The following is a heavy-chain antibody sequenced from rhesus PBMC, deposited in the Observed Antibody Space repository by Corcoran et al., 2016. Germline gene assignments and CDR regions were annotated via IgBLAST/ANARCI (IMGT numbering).Heavy chain of an antibody. CDR3: ARGGRRQLEYFDY. D-gene: IGHD6-25*01. V-gene: IGHV4-65*01. J-gene: IGHJ4*01. CDR2: ISGSSGST. Sequence: QVQLQESGPGLVKPSETLSLTCAVSGGSISSSHWWRWIRQPPGQGLEWIGDISGSSGSTYYNPSLKRRVTISTDTSKNQFSLKLSSVTAADTAVYYCARGGRRQLEYFDYWGQGVLVTVSS. CDR1: GGSISSSHW.